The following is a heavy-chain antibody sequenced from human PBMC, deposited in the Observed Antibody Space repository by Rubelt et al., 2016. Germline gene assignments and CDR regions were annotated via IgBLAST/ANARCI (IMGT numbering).Heavy chain of an antibody. D-gene: IGHD3-3*01. CDR3: ARDDFWSGYPAYYMDV. Sequence: QVQLVQSGAEVKKPGASVKVSCKASGYTFTGYYMHWVRQAPGQGLEWMGWINPNSGGRVTMTRDTSISTAYMELSRLRSDDTAVYYWARDDFWSGYPAYYMDVWGKGTTVTVSS. CDR2: INPNSG. CDR1: GYTFTGYY. J-gene: IGHJ6*03. V-gene: IGHV1-2*02.